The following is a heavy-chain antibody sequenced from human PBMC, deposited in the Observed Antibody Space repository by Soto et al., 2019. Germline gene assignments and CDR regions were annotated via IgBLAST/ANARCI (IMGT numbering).Heavy chain of an antibody. V-gene: IGHV4-30-4*08. Sequence: QVQLQESGPGLVKPSQTLSLTCTVSGGSISSGDYYWTWIRQPPGKGLEWIGYISNSGSTYYNPSLSSRGSISVDTSKNQFSLKLSSVTAADTAVYYCARELYVWGSYRYDAFDIWGQGTMVTVSS. CDR1: GGSISSGDYY. CDR2: ISNSGST. D-gene: IGHD3-16*02. J-gene: IGHJ3*02. CDR3: ARELYVWGSYRYDAFDI.